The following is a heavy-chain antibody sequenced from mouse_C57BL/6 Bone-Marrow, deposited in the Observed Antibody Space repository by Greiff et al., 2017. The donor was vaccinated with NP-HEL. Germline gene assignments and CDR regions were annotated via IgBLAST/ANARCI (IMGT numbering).Heavy chain of an antibody. CDR1: GFTFSDYG. Sequence: EVKLMESGGGLVKPGGSLKLSCAASGFTFSDYGMHWVRQAPEQGLEWVAYISSGSSTIYYADTVKGRFTISRDNAKNTLFLQMTSLRSEDTAIYYCARPTTVVPMDYWGQGTSVTVSS. CDR3: ARPTTVVPMDY. V-gene: IGHV5-17*01. D-gene: IGHD1-1*01. CDR2: ISSGSSTI. J-gene: IGHJ4*01.